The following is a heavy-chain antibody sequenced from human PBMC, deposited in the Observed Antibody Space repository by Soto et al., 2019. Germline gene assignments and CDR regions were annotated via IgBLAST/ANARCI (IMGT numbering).Heavy chain of an antibody. J-gene: IGHJ5*02. CDR2: IYYSGST. CDR3: ARDRRTYNWNYAECWFDP. D-gene: IGHD1-7*01. CDR1: GGSISSYY. V-gene: IGHV4-59*01. Sequence: SETLSLTCTVSGGSISSYYWSWIRQPPGKGLEWIGYIYYSGSTNYNPSLKSRVTISVDTSKNQFSLKLSSVTAADTAVYYCARDRRTYNWNYAECWFDPWGQGTLVTVS.